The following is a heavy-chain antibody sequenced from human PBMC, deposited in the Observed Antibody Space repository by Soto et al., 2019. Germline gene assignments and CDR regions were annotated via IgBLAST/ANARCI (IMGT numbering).Heavy chain of an antibody. V-gene: IGHV1-2*02. Sequence: QVQVVQSGAEVRKPGASVKVSCNPSGYTFSGYYIHWVRQAPGQGLVWMGWINPKSGDTNYAQKFQGRVTMTRDTSLSTAYMELGRPRYGDTAVYYCATGVIASLIPWGMGLWGQGTTVTVAS. J-gene: IGHJ6*02. CDR2: INPKSGDT. D-gene: IGHD3-16*01. CDR1: GYTFSGYY. CDR3: ATGVIASLIPWGMGL.